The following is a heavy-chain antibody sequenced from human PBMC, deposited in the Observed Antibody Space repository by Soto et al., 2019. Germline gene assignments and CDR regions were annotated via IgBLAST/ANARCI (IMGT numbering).Heavy chain of an antibody. D-gene: IGHD2-21*02. J-gene: IGHJ4*02. CDR3: AKDRWTYCGGDCYFSFDY. CDR1: GFTFSSYA. Sequence: GGSLRLSCAASGFTFSSYAMHWVRQAPGKGLEWVAVISYDGSNKYYADSVKGRFTISRDNSKNTLYLQMNSLRAEDTAVYYCAKDRWTYCGGDCYFSFDYWGQGTLVTVPQ. V-gene: IGHV3-30-3*01. CDR2: ISYDGSNK.